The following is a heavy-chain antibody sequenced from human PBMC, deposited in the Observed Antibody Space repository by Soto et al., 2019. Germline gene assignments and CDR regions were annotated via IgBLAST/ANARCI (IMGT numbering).Heavy chain of an antibody. CDR1: GDSVSSNSAA. Sequence: SPTLSLPCASSGDSVSSNSAAWNCSRQSPSRGLEWLGRTYYRSKWYNDYAVSGKSRITINPDTSKNQFSLQLNSVTPEDTAVYYCARGWLVRRNGAWFDPWGQGTLVTVSS. V-gene: IGHV6-1*01. D-gene: IGHD6-19*01. J-gene: IGHJ5*02. CDR3: ARGWLVRRNGAWFDP. CDR2: TYYRSKWYN.